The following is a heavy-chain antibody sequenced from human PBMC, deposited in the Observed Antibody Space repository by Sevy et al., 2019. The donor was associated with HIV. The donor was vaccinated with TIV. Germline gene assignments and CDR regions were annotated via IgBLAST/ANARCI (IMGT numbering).Heavy chain of an antibody. J-gene: IGHJ4*02. CDR1: GYTFIAHY. CDR2: INPESGDT. Sequence: ASVKVSCTSSGYTFIAHYLHWVRQAPGQGLEWMGWINPESGDTRYTEKFQGRVTMTRDTSTGPAYMGVITLRSDDTAVYFCARVQRGGVPDYWGQGTLVTVSS. V-gene: IGHV1-2*02. CDR3: ARVQRGGVPDY. D-gene: IGHD3-10*01.